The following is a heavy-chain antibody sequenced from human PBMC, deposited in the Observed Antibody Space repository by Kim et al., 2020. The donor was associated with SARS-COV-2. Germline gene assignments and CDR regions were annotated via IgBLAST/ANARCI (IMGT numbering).Heavy chain of an antibody. CDR2: IYYSGST. V-gene: IGHV4-59*01. D-gene: IGHD4-17*01. CDR1: GGSISSYY. CDR3: ARMGGDYVRYFDY. J-gene: IGHJ4*02. Sequence: SETLSLTCTVSGGSISSYYWSWIRQPPGKGLEWIGYIYYSGSTNYNPSLKSRVTISVDTSKNQFSLKLSSVTAADTAVYYCARMGGDYVRYFDYWGQGTLVTVSS.